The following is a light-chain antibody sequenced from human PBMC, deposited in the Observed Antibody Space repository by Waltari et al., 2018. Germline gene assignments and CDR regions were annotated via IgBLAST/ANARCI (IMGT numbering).Light chain of an antibody. J-gene: IGKJ1*01. V-gene: IGKV3-15*01. CDR2: GAS. CDR1: QSVSSN. CDR3: QQYNNWPKT. Sequence: EIVMTQSPATLSVSPGESATLSCRASQSVSSNLAWYQQKPGQAPRLLIYGASTRATGIPARFSGSGSGIEFTLTISSLQSEDFAVYYCQQYNNWPKTFGQGTKVEIK.